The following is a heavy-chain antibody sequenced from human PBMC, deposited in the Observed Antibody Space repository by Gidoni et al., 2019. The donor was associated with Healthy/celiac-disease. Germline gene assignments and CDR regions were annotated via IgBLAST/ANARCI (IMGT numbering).Heavy chain of an antibody. CDR3: ARDEDDSSGYYSYYYYGMDV. CDR1: GFTFSSYW. J-gene: IGHJ6*02. CDR2: IKQDGSEK. V-gene: IGHV3-7*01. D-gene: IGHD3-22*01. Sequence: EVQLVESGGGLVQPGGSLRLSCAASGFTFSSYWMSWARQAPGKGLEWVANIKQDGSEKYYVDSVKGRFTISRDNAKNSLYLQMNSLRAEDTAVYYCARDEDDSSGYYSYYYYGMDVWGQGTTVTVSS.